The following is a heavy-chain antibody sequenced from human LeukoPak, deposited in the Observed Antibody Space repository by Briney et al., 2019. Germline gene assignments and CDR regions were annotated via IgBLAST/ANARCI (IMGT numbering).Heavy chain of an antibody. CDR2: IKEDESEK. Sequence: GGSLRLSCAASGFTFSSYWMSWVRQAPGKGLEWVANIKEDESEKYYVDSVKGRFTISRDNAKNSLYLQMNSLRTEDTAVYYCATWAGTKYSSGWHPPLDYWGQGNLVTVSS. CDR3: ATWAGTKYSSGWHPPLDY. D-gene: IGHD6-19*01. V-gene: IGHV3-7*03. CDR1: GFTFSSYW. J-gene: IGHJ4*02.